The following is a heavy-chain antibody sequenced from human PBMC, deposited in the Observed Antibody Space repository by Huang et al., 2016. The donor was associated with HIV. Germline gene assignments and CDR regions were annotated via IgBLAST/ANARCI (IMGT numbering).Heavy chain of an antibody. CDR1: GFTFSSYG. V-gene: IGHV3-30*18. Sequence: QVQLVESGGGVVQPGRSLRLSCAASGFTFSSYGMHWVRQAPGKGLGWVAVKSYDGRKKYYADSMKGRFTISRDNSKNTLYLQMNSLRAEDTAVYYCAKDLEDQLLYLTYYYYYYGMDVWGQGTTVTVSS. CDR3: AKDLEDQLLYLTYYYYYYGMDV. D-gene: IGHD2-2*02. J-gene: IGHJ6*02. CDR2: KSYDGRKK.